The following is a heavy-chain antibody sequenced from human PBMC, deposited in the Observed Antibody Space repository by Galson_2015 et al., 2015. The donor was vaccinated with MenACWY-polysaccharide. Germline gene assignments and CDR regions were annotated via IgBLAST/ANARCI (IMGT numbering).Heavy chain of an antibody. Sequence: TYYNPSLKSRITMSVDTSKNQFSLEVNSVTAADTAVYYCARVIAAAGAYYFDYWGQGTLVTVSS. D-gene: IGHD6-13*01. V-gene: IGHV4-30-2*05. CDR3: ARVIAAAGAYYFDY. J-gene: IGHJ4*02. CDR2: T.